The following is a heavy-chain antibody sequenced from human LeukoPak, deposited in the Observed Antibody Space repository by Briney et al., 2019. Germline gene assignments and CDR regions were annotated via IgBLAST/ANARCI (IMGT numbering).Heavy chain of an antibody. CDR1: GYTFTSYG. V-gene: IGHV1-18*01. CDR2: ISAYNGNT. J-gene: IGHJ6*03. CDR3: ARRIAYCSGGSCYSAPYYYYYMDV. Sequence: GASVKVSCKASGYTFTSYGISCVRQAPGQGLEWRGWISAYNGNTNYAQKLQGRVTMTTDTSTSTAYMELRSLRSDDTAVYYCARRIAYCSGGSCYSAPYYYYYMDVWGKGTTVTVSS. D-gene: IGHD2-15*01.